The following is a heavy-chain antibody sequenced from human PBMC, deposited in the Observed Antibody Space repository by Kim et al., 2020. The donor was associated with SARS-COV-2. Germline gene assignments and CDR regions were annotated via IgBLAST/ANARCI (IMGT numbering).Heavy chain of an antibody. J-gene: IGHJ6*03. CDR3: ARIYSSYFYLDV. V-gene: IGHV4-39*01. Sequence: TPSRKSGVTMSADTSKNEVSLRLSSVTAADTAVYYCARIYSSYFYLDVWGKGTSVTVSS. D-gene: IGHD2-15*01.